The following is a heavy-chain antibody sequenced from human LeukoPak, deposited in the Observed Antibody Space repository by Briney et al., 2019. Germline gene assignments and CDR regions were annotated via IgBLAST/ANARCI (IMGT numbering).Heavy chain of an antibody. D-gene: IGHD5-12*01. CDR3: ARVYSGYEIGAFDI. V-gene: IGHV4-30-2*01. CDR2: IYHSGST. Sequence: SQTLSLTCAVSGGSISSGGYSWSWIRQPPGKGLEWIGYIYHSGSTYYNPSLKSRVTISVDRSKNQFSLKLSSVTAADTAVYYCARVYSGYEIGAFDIWGQGTMVTVSS. J-gene: IGHJ3*02. CDR1: GGSISSGGYS.